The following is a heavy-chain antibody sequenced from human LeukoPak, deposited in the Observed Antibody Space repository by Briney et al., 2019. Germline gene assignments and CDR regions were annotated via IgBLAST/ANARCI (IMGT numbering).Heavy chain of an antibody. D-gene: IGHD3-9*01. J-gene: IGHJ4*02. CDR1: GFTFSNYA. CDR3: AKWGDYDVLTGYYVSDY. CDR2: ITGSGGNT. V-gene: IGHV3-23*01. Sequence: GGSLRLSCVASGFTFSNYAMSWVRQAPGKGLEWVSAITGSGGNTYYADSVKGRFTISRDNSKNTVFLRMNSLRAEDTAVYYCAKWGDYDVLTGYYVSDYWGQGTLVTVSS.